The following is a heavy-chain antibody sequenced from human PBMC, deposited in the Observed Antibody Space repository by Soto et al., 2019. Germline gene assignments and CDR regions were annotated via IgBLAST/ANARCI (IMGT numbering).Heavy chain of an antibody. J-gene: IGHJ5*02. Sequence: ASVKVFCKASGYTFTGYYMHWVRQAPGQGLEWMGWINPNSGGTNYAQKFQGWVTMTRDTSISTAYMELSRLRSDDTAVYYCARGGGYSGSFNWFDPWGQGTLVTVSS. CDR3: ARGGGYSGSFNWFDP. CDR2: INPNSGGT. CDR1: GYTFTGYY. V-gene: IGHV1-2*04. D-gene: IGHD1-26*01.